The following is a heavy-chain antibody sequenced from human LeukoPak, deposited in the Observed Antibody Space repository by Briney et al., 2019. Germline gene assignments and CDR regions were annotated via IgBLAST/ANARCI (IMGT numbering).Heavy chain of an antibody. D-gene: IGHD3-3*01. CDR2: IKHSGST. V-gene: IGHV4-34*01. CDR1: GGSFSGYY. CDR3: ARVSLPFGVVIAYYFDY. Sequence: SETLSLTCAVYGGSFSGYYWSWIRQPPGKGLEWIGEIKHSGSTNYNPSLKSRVTISVDTSKNQFSLKLSSVTAADTAVYYCARVSLPFGVVIAYYFDYWGQGTLVTVSS. J-gene: IGHJ4*02.